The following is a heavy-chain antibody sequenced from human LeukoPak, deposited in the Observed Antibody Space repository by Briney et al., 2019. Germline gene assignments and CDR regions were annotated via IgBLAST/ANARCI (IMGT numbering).Heavy chain of an antibody. V-gene: IGHV1-2*02. J-gene: IGHJ4*02. D-gene: IGHD6-19*01. Sequence: ASVKVSCKASGYTFTDYYIHWVRQAPGQGLEWMGWINPNSGGTNYAQKFQGRVTMTRDTSISTVYMELSRLTSDDTAVYYCARETSVAGTRLDYWGQGTLVTVSS. CDR1: GYTFTDYY. CDR2: INPNSGGT. CDR3: ARETSVAGTRLDY.